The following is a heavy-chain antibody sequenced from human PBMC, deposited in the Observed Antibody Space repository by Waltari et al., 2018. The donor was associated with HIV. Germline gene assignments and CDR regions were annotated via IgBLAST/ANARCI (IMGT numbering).Heavy chain of an antibody. J-gene: IGHJ3*02. CDR2: IYYSGST. CDR1: GGPISSGGYY. D-gene: IGHD2-15*01. V-gene: IGHV4-31*03. CDR3: ARGRYCSGGSCSFAFDI. Sequence: QVQLQESGPGLVKPSQTLSLTCTFSGGPISSGGYYWSWIRQHPGKGLEWIGYIYYSGSTYYNPSLKSRVTISVDTSKNQFSLKLSSVTAADTAVYYCARGRYCSGGSCSFAFDIWGQGTMVTVSS.